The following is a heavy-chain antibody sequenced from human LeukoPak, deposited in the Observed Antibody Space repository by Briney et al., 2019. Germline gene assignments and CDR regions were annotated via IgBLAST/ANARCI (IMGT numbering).Heavy chain of an antibody. D-gene: IGHD5-18*01. CDR3: ASWALFYSYGYSSADY. Sequence: AASVKVSCKASGYTFTGYYMHWVRQAPGQGLEWMGWINPNSGGTNYAQKFQGRVTMTRDTSISTAYMELSRLRSDDTAVYYCASWALFYSYGYSSADYWGQGTLVTVSS. CDR1: GYTFTGYY. V-gene: IGHV1-2*02. CDR2: INPNSGGT. J-gene: IGHJ4*02.